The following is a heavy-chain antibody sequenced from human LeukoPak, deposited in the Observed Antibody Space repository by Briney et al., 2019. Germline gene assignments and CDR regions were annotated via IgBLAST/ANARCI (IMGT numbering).Heavy chain of an antibody. Sequence: TGGSLRLSCAASGFTFSSYSMNWVRQAPGKGLEWVSYISSSSSTIYYADSVKGRFTISRDNAKNSLYLQMNSLRAEDTAVYYCARGVVITGLDYWGQGTLVTVSS. CDR2: ISSSSSTI. CDR1: GFTFSSYS. V-gene: IGHV3-48*01. D-gene: IGHD3-3*01. CDR3: ARGVVITGLDY. J-gene: IGHJ4*02.